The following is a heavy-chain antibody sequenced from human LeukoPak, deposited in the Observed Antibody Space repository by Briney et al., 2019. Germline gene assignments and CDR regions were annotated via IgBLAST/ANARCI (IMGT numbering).Heavy chain of an antibody. D-gene: IGHD5-18*01. J-gene: IGHJ4*02. CDR1: GGTFSSYA. CDR2: IIPIFGTA. Sequence: SVKVSCKASGGTFSSYAISWVRQAPGQGLEWMGGIIPIFGTANYAQKFQGRVTITADESTSTAFMELSSLRSEDTAVYYCASQDSYYFDYWGQGTLVTVSS. V-gene: IGHV1-69*13. CDR3: ASQDSYYFDY.